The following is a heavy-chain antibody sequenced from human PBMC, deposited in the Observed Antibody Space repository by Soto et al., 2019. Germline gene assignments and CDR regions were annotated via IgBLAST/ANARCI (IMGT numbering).Heavy chain of an antibody. V-gene: IGHV1-69*04. CDR3: AREPSVVDYYDSSGPRPRPRKYYYYGMDV. Sequence: SVKVSCKASGGTFSSYTISWVRQAPGQGLEWMGRIIPILGIANYAQKFQGRVTITADKSTSTAYMELSSLRSEDTAVYYCAREPSVVDYYDSSGPRPRPRKYYYYGMDVWGQGTTVTVSS. CDR1: GGTFSSYT. D-gene: IGHD3-22*01. CDR2: IIPILGIA. J-gene: IGHJ6*02.